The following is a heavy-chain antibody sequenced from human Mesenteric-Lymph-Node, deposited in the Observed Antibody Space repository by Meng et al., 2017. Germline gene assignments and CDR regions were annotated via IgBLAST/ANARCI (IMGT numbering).Heavy chain of an antibody. CDR3: ARGGGCSSSSCDLDY. D-gene: IGHD2-2*01. CDR2: MYNSGTT. J-gene: IGHJ4*02. CDR1: GVSISGNY. Sequence: QGRLKGSGPGLVKRSGTLSLTCAVSGVSISGNYWNWIRQPAGKGLEWIGRMYNSGTTDYNPSLRSRVTISGDTSKNQLYLRLTSVTAADTAMYYCARGGGCSSSSCDLDYWGQGVLVTVSS. V-gene: IGHV4-4*07.